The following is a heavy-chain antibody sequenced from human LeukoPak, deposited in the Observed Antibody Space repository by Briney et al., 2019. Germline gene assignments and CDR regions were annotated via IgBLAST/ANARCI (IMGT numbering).Heavy chain of an antibody. CDR2: INHSGST. CDR1: GGSCSVYT. D-gene: IGHD2-2*01. V-gene: IGHV4-34*01. J-gene: IGHJ4*02. CDR3: ARGGYCSSTSCYGVRVDS. Sequence: PSETLSLTPAVSGGSCSVYTWSGIRQPPGKGLEWIGEINHSGSTNYNPSLKSRVTISVDTSKNQFSLKLSSVTAADTAVYYCARGGYCSSTSCYGVRVDSWGQGTLVTVSS.